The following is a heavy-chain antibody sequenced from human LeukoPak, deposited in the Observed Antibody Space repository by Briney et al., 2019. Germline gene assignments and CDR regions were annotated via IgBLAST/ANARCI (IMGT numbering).Heavy chain of an antibody. CDR3: AKDYIAYGSGSFCHY. Sequence: PGRSLRLSCAASGFTFSSYGMHWVRQAPGKGLEWVAVISYDGSNKNYADSVKGRFTISRDNSKNTLSLQMNSLRAEDTAMYYCAKDYIAYGSGSFCHYWGQGTLVTVSS. D-gene: IGHD3-10*01. CDR1: GFTFSSYG. CDR2: ISYDGSNK. J-gene: IGHJ4*02. V-gene: IGHV3-30*18.